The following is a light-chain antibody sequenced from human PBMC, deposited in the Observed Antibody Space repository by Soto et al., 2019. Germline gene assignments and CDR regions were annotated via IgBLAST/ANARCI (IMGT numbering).Light chain of an antibody. V-gene: IGLV4-60*02. CDR1: SGHSSYI. CDR2: LEGSGSY. J-gene: IGLJ2*01. Sequence: QLVLTQSSSASASLGSSVKLTCTLSSGHSSYIIAWHQQQPGKAPRYLMKLEGSGSYNKGTGVPDRLSGSSSGADRYLTISNLQYEDEADYFCQTWHSYTQLFGGGTQLTVL. CDR3: QTWHSYTQL.